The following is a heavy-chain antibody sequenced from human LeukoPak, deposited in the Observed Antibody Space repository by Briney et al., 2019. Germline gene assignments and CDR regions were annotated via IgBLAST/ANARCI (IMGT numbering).Heavy chain of an antibody. CDR3: ARDSGSGNNDY. V-gene: IGHV1-3*01. J-gene: IGHJ4*02. D-gene: IGHD1-26*01. CDR1: GYTFTSYA. CDR2: TSAGNGNT. Sequence: ASVKVSCKASGYTFTSYAIHWVRQAPGQRLEWMGWTSAGNGNTKYSQNFQGRVTFISNTSATTAFMELSSLRSEDAAVYYCARDSGSGNNDYWGQGTLVTVSS.